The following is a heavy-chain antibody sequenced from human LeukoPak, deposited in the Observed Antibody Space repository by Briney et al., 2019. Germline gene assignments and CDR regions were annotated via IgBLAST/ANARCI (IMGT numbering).Heavy chain of an antibody. J-gene: IGHJ4*02. V-gene: IGHV3-74*01. CDR3: ARDLSPVVRASPMGY. CDR1: GFTFSTYW. Sequence: PSGSLILSCAASGFTFSTYWMHWVRHAPGKGLVWVSRVNSDGSSTIYADSVKGRFTISSDTSKNTLSLQMNSLRAEDTAVYYCARDLSPVVRASPMGYWGQGTLVTVSS. D-gene: IGHD3-10*01. CDR2: VNSDGSST.